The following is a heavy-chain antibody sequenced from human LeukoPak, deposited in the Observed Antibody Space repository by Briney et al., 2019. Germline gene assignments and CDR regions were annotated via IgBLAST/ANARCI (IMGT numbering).Heavy chain of an antibody. CDR2: ISAHDGST. CDR3: AKGYCSGGSCGFDY. Sequence: GGSLRLSCAASGFTFSNYAMNWVRQAPGKGLQWVSAISAHDGSTYYADSVKGRFTISRDNSKNTLYLQMNSLRAEDTAVYYCAKGYCSGGSCGFDYWGQGTLVTVSS. D-gene: IGHD2-15*01. J-gene: IGHJ4*02. CDR1: GFTFSNYA. V-gene: IGHV3-23*01.